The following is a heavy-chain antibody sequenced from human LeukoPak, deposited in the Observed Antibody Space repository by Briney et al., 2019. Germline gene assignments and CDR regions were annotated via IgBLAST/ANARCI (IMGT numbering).Heavy chain of an antibody. D-gene: IGHD2-21*01. CDR1: GFTFSSYE. V-gene: IGHV3-23*01. CDR3: AIFQHNFDY. CDR2: ISGSGGST. Sequence: PGGSLRLSCAASGFTFSSYEMNWVRQAPGKGLEWVSAISGSGGSTYYADSVKGRFTISRDNSKNTLYLQMNSLRAEDTAVYYCAIFQHNFDYWGQGTLVTVSS. J-gene: IGHJ4*02.